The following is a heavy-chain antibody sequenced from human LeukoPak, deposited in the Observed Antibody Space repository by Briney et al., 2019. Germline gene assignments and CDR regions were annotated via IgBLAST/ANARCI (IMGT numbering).Heavy chain of an antibody. J-gene: IGHJ3*02. Sequence: SVKVSCKASGGTFSSYAISWARQAPGQGLEWMGGIIPIFGTANYAQKFQGRVTITADESTSTAYMELSSLRSEDTAVYYCARCGDYHWADAFDIWGQGTMVTVSS. D-gene: IGHD4-17*01. CDR1: GGTFSSYA. V-gene: IGHV1-69*13. CDR2: IIPIFGTA. CDR3: ARCGDYHWADAFDI.